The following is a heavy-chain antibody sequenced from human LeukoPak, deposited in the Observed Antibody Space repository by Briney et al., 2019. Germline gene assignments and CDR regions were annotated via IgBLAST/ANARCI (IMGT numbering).Heavy chain of an antibody. CDR2: IIPIFGTA. CDR1: GGTFSSYA. CDR3: ALGYSYNSIYFDY. D-gene: IGHD5-18*01. J-gene: IGHJ4*02. V-gene: IGHV1-69*05. Sequence: ASVKVSCKASGGTFSSYAIGWVRQAPGQGLEWMGGIIPIFGTANYAQKFQGRVTITTDESTSTAYMELSSLRSEDTAVYYCALGYSYNSIYFDYWGQGTLVTVSS.